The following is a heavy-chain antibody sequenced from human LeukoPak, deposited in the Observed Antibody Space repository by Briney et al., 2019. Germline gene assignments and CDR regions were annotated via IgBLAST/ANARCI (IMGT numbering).Heavy chain of an antibody. Sequence: ASVKVSCKASGYTFTSYGISWVRQAPGQGLEWMGWISAYNGNTNYAQKLQGRVTMTTDTSTSTAYMELSSLRSEDTAVYYCARVGTTNDILTLGDYWGQGTLVTVSS. V-gene: IGHV1-18*01. CDR2: ISAYNGNT. CDR1: GYTFTSYG. D-gene: IGHD3-9*01. CDR3: ARVGTTNDILTLGDY. J-gene: IGHJ4*02.